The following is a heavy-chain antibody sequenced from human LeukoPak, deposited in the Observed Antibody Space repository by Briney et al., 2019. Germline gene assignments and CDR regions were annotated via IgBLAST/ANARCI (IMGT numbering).Heavy chain of an antibody. Sequence: HAGGSLRLSCAASGFTFSSYAMHWVRQAPGKGLEWVAVISYDGSNKYYADSVKGRFTISRDNSKNTLYLQMNSLRAEDTAVYYCARDGAPTWYYYAYYFDYWGQGTLVTVSS. CDR2: ISYDGSNK. D-gene: IGHD3-16*01. V-gene: IGHV3-30*04. CDR1: GFTFSSYA. CDR3: ARDGAPTWYYYAYYFDY. J-gene: IGHJ4*02.